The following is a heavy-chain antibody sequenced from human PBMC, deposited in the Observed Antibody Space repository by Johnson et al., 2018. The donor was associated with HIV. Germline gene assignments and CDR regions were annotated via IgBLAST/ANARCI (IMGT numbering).Heavy chain of an antibody. J-gene: IGHJ3*02. CDR2: ISYDGSNK. V-gene: IGHV3-30*03. Sequence: VQLVESGGGLVKPGGSLRLSCAASGFTFSNAWMSWVRQAPGKGLEWVAVISYDGSNKYYADSVKGRFTISRDNGKNSLYLHMNTLRAEDTALYYCARVVSGAVAGSRQGAVGAFDMWGQGTMVTVSS. CDR1: GFTFSNAW. CDR3: ARVVSGAVAGSRQGAVGAFDM. D-gene: IGHD6-19*01.